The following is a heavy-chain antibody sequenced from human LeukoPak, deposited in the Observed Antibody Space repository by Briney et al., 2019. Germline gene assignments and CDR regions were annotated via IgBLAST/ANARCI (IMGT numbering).Heavy chain of an antibody. CDR2: INHSGST. D-gene: IGHD3-3*01. CDR3: ARGPLRSGYYRPNWFDP. CDR1: GGSVSSGSYY. Sequence: SETLSLTCTVSGGSVSSGSYYWSWIRQPPGKGLEWIGEINHSGSTNYNPSLKSRVTISVDTSKNQFSLKLNSVTAADTAVYYCARGPLRSGYYRPNWFDPWGQGTLVTVSS. J-gene: IGHJ5*02. V-gene: IGHV4-39*07.